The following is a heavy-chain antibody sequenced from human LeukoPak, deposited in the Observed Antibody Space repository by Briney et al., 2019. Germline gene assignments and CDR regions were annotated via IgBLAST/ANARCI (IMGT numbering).Heavy chain of an antibody. CDR2: INHSGST. D-gene: IGHD3-22*01. V-gene: IGHV4-34*01. CDR1: GGSFSGYY. Sequence: PETLSLTCAVYGGSFSGYYWSWIRQPPGKGLEWIGEINHSGSTNYNPSLKSRVTISVDTSKNQFSLKLSSVTAADTAVYYCARGLPRTYYYDSSGYFDYWGQGTLVTVSS. CDR3: ARGLPRTYYYDSSGYFDY. J-gene: IGHJ4*02.